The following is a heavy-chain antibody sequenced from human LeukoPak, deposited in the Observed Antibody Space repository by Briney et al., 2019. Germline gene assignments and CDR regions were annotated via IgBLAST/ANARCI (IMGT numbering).Heavy chain of an antibody. Sequence: GGSLRLSCAASGFTFSSYAMHWVRQAPGKGLEYVSAISSNGGSTYYANSVKGRFTISRDNSKNTLYLQMGSLRAEDMAVYYCAREGFDDYGGKGPFDYWGQGTLVTVSS. CDR3: AREGFDDYGGKGPFDY. CDR2: ISSNGGST. J-gene: IGHJ4*02. CDR1: GFTFSSYA. V-gene: IGHV3-64*01. D-gene: IGHD4-23*01.